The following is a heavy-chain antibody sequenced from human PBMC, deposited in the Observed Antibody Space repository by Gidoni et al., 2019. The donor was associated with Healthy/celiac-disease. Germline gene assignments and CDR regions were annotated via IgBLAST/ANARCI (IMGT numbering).Heavy chain of an antibody. CDR3: ARGTDMITFGGVIVGADY. CDR2: ISSSSSTI. J-gene: IGHJ4*02. V-gene: IGHV3-48*02. CDR1: GFTFSSYS. Sequence: EVQLVESGGGLVQPGGSLRLSCAASGFTFSSYSMNWVRQAPGKGLEWVSYISSSSSTIYYADSVKGRFTISRDNAKNSLYLQMNSLRDEDTAVYYCARGTDMITFGGVIVGADYWGQGTLVTVSS. D-gene: IGHD3-16*02.